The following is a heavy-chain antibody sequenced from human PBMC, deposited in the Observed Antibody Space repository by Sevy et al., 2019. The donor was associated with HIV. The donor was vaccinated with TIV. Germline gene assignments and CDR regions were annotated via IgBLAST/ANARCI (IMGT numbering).Heavy chain of an antibody. CDR1: GYTFTSYD. D-gene: IGHD7-27*01. J-gene: IGHJ4*02. CDR2: MNPNSGNT. Sequence: ASVKVSCKASGYTFTSYDINWVRQATGQGLEWMGLMNPNSGNTGYAQKFQGRVTMTRNTSISTAYMELSSLRSEDTAVYYCARGRLTGIGFDYWGQGTLVTVSS. CDR3: ARGRLTGIGFDY. V-gene: IGHV1-8*01.